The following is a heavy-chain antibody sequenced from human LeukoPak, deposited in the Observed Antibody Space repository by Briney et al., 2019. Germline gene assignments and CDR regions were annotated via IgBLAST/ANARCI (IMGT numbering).Heavy chain of an antibody. CDR3: ARSLVAYFDY. Sequence: PGGSLRLSCAASGFTFSSYSMNWARQAPGKGLEWVSSISSSSSYIYYADSVKGRFTISRDNAKNSLYLQMNSLRAEDTAVYYCARSLVAYFDYWGQGTLVTVSS. V-gene: IGHV3-21*01. J-gene: IGHJ4*02. CDR2: ISSSSSYI. CDR1: GFTFSSYS.